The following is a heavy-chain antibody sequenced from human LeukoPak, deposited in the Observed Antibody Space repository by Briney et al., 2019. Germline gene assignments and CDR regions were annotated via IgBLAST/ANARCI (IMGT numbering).Heavy chain of an antibody. Sequence: GGSLRLSCAASGFTFSTYWMSWVRQAPGKGLEWVANIKQDGSEKYYVDSVKGRFTISRDNSKNTLYLQMNRLRAEDTAVYYCAKDRRPNSYSSGWLDYWGQGTLVTVSS. D-gene: IGHD6-25*01. V-gene: IGHV3-7*01. J-gene: IGHJ4*02. CDR2: IKQDGSEK. CDR3: AKDRRPNSYSSGWLDY. CDR1: GFTFSTYW.